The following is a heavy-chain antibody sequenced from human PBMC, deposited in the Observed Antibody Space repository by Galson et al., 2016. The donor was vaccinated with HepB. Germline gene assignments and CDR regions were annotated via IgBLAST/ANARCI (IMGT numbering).Heavy chain of an antibody. CDR1: AGSIRGYF. CDR3: ARFLGSGSRYFDF. V-gene: IGHV4-59*01. Sequence: ETLSLTCTVSAGSIRGYFWSWIRQPPGRRLEWIAYIASSGEINYNPSLKGRVTMSLDTSKNQFSLRLSSVTAADTAVYYCARFLGSGSRYFDFWGQGTLVTVAS. D-gene: IGHD3-10*01. J-gene: IGHJ4*02. CDR2: IASSGEI.